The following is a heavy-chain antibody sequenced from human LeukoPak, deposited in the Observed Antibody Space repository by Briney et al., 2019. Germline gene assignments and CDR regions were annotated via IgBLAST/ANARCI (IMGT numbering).Heavy chain of an antibody. CDR3: AKEGGDYGMGLFDY. Sequence: GGSLRLSCAASGFTFSSYGMHWVRQAPGKGLEGVAFIRYDGSNKYYADSVKGRFTISRDNSKNTLYLQMNSLRAEDTAVYYCAKEGGDYGMGLFDYWGPGNLVTVSS. V-gene: IGHV3-30*02. J-gene: IGHJ4*02. D-gene: IGHD2-21*02. CDR1: GFTFSSYG. CDR2: IRYDGSNK.